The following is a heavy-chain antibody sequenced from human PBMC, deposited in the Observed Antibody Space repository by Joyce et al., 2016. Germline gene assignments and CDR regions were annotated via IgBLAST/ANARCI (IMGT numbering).Heavy chain of an antibody. J-gene: IGHJ6*02. CDR2: ISGSSYYR. CDR3: ARGGIDYSYGMDV. V-gene: IGHV3-21*01. Sequence: QLVESGGGLVKPGGSLRISCEVSGLTFSSSSMSWFRLAPGKGREWVAAISGSSYYRFHADSVRGRFTVSRDNAKKTLYLQMNSLRVEDTAVYYCARGGIDYSYGMDVWGQGTTVTVSS. CDR1: GLTFSSSS.